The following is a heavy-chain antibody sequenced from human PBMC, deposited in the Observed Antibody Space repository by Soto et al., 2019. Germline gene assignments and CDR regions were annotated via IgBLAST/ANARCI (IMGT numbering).Heavy chain of an antibody. D-gene: IGHD1-1*01. V-gene: IGHV3-9*01. CDR2: ISWNSGSI. CDR1: GFTFDDYA. Sequence: GGSLRLSCAASGFTFDDYAMHWVRQAPGKGLEWVSGISWNSGSIGYADSVKGRFTISRDNAKNSLYLQMNSLRAEDTSLYNYAKDMAKWAVQLERPTYYYYYYMDVWGKGTTVTVSS. CDR3: AKDMAKWAVQLERPTYYYYYYMDV. J-gene: IGHJ6*03.